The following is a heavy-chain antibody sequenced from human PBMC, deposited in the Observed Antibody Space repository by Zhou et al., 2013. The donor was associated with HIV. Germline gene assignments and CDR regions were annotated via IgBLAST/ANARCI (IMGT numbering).Heavy chain of an antibody. D-gene: IGHD2-21*01. J-gene: IGHJ3*02. V-gene: IGHV1-8*03. CDR2: MNPRSGNT. CDR1: GYTFTNYD. Sequence: QVQLAQSGAEVKKAGASVKVSCKASGYTFTNYDINWVRQATGQGLEWMGWMNPRSGNTGYAQKFQGRVTITRNTSINTAYMELSSLRSEDTGVYYCARHRRYGDNSYAFDIWGQGTMVTVSS. CDR3: ARHRRYGDNSYAFDI.